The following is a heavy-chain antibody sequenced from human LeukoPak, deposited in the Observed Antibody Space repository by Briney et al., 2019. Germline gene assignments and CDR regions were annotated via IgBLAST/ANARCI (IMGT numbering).Heavy chain of an antibody. Sequence: GGSLRLSCAASGFTFSSYWMSWVRQAPGKGLEWVANIKQDGSEKYYVDSVKGRFTISRDNAKNSLYLQMNSLRAEDTAVYYCVFTYYYDSSGYYPLYYFDYWGQGTLVTVSS. CDR3: VFTYYYDSSGYYPLYYFDY. D-gene: IGHD3-22*01. J-gene: IGHJ4*02. CDR2: IKQDGSEK. V-gene: IGHV3-7*01. CDR1: GFTFSSYW.